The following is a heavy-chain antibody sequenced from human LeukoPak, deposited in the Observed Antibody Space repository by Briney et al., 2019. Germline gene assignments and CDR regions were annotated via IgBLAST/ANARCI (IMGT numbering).Heavy chain of an antibody. CDR3: ARDDYDSSGYYRY. J-gene: IGHJ4*02. CDR2: INPNSGGT. Sequence: ASVKVSCKASGYTFTGYYMHWVRQAPGQGLEWMGRINPNSGGTNYAQKFHGRVTMTRDTSISTAYMELSRLRSDDTAVYYCARDDYDSSGYYRYWGQGTLVTVSS. D-gene: IGHD3-22*01. CDR1: GYTFTGYY. V-gene: IGHV1-2*06.